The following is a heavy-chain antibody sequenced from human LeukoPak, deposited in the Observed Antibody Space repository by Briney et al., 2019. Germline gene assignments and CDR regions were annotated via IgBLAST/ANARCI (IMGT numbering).Heavy chain of an antibody. CDR1: GFTFSSYA. CDR2: ISSNGGST. J-gene: IGHJ4*02. CDR3: ARGGPQWELLPRYFDY. D-gene: IGHD1-26*01. V-gene: IGHV3-64*01. Sequence: GGSLRLSCAASGFTFSSYAMSWVRQAPGKGLEYVSAISSNGGSTYYANSVKGRFTISRDNSKNTLYLQMGSLRAEDMAVYYCARGGPQWELLPRYFDYWGQGTLVTVSS.